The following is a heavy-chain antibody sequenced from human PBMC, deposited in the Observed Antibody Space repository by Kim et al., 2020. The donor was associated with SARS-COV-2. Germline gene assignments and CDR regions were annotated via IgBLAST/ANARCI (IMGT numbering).Heavy chain of an antibody. CDR1: GGSISSSSYY. V-gene: IGHV4-39*07. D-gene: IGHD6-19*01. CDR3: ARGRSSGWYETFYYYYG. Sequence: SETLSLTCTVSGGSISSSSYYWGWIRQPPGKGLEWIGSIYYSGSTYYNPSLKSRVTISVDTSKNQFSLKLSSVTAADTAVYYCARGRSSGWYETFYYYYG. J-gene: IGHJ6*01. CDR2: IYYSGST.